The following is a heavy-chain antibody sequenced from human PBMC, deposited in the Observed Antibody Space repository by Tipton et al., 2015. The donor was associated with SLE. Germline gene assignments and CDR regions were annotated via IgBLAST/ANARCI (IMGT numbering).Heavy chain of an antibody. CDR3: ARGGGSYYFDY. Sequence: TLSLTCTVSGGSISSYYWSWIRQPPGKGLEWIGYIYYTGGTKYNPSLKSRVTISVDTSKNQFSLNLSAVTAADTAVYYCARGGGSYYFDYWGQGTLVTVSS. D-gene: IGHD1-26*01. J-gene: IGHJ4*02. CDR1: GGSISSYY. V-gene: IGHV4-59*01. CDR2: IYYTGGT.